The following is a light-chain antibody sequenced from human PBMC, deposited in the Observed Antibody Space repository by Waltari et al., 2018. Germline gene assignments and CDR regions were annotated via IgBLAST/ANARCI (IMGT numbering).Light chain of an antibody. J-gene: IGKJ2*01. Sequence: DIQMTQSPSSLSASVGDRVTITCRASQSISSYLNWYQQKPGKAPKLLIYAASSLQSGVPSRFSGSGSGTDFTLTISSLQPEDFATYYCQRSYITPYTFGQGTKLEIK. CDR3: QRSYITPYT. CDR1: QSISSY. CDR2: AAS. V-gene: IGKV1-39*01.